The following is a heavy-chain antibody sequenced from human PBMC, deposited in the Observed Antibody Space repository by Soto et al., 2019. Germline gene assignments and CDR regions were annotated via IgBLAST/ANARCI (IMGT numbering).Heavy chain of an antibody. CDR2: IYYSGST. CDR1: GGSISSYY. V-gene: IGHV4-59*08. D-gene: IGHD3-9*01. J-gene: IGHJ4*02. CDR3: ARSPLDILTGYYSAFDY. Sequence: SETLSLTCTVSGGSISSYYWSWIRQPPGKGLEWIGYIYYSGSTNYNPSLKSRVTISVDTSKNQFSLKLSSVTAADTAVYYCARSPLDILTGYYSAFDYWGQGALVTVSS.